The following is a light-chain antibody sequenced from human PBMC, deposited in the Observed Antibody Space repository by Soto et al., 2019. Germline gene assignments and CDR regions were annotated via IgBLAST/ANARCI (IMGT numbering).Light chain of an antibody. Sequence: EIVLTQSPGTLSLSPGARATLSCRASQSVSNRYLAWYQQTPGQAPRLLVSDASSRATGIPDRFSGSASGTDFTLTISRLEPEDSAMYYCQQYGTAPITFGQGTRLEIK. V-gene: IGKV3-20*01. CDR2: DAS. CDR1: QSVSNRY. J-gene: IGKJ5*01. CDR3: QQYGTAPIT.